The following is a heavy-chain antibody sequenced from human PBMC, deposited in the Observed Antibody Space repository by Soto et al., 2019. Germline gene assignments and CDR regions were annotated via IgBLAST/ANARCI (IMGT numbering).Heavy chain of an antibody. CDR2: ISGSGGST. J-gene: IGHJ3*02. CDR1: GFTFSSYA. Sequence: GGSLRLSCAASGFTFSSYAMSWVRQAPGKGLEWVSAISGSGGSTYYADSVKGRFTISRDNSKNTLYLQMNSLRAEDTAVYYCAKDRMYNWNPTSDAFDIWGQGTMVTV. V-gene: IGHV3-23*01. CDR3: AKDRMYNWNPTSDAFDI. D-gene: IGHD1-20*01.